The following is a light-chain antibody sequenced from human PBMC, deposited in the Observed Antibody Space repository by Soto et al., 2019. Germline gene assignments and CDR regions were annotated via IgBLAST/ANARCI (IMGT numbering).Light chain of an antibody. Sequence: DIQMTQSPSTLSASVGDRVTITCRASQSISNWWAWYQQKPGKAPNLLIYKASSLESGVPSRFRGSGSATEFTLTTSSLQPDDFATYYCQQYTSYWTFGQGTKVEIK. J-gene: IGKJ1*01. CDR1: QSISNW. CDR3: QQYTSYWT. CDR2: KAS. V-gene: IGKV1-5*03.